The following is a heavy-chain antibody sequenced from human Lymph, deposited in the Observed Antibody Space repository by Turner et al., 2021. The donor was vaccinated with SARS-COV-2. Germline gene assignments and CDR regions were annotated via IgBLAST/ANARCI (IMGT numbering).Heavy chain of an antibody. Sequence: QLQLQESGPGLVKHSETLSLTCTVSGGSISSSSHYWGWIRQPPGRGLEWIGHIYYSGGNYYNPSLKSRVTISVDTSKNQFSLKLGSVTAADTAVYYCARLVRRAEYYFDYWGQGTLVTVSS. CDR2: IYYSGGN. CDR3: ARLVRRAEYYFDY. CDR1: GGSISSSSHY. V-gene: IGHV4-39*01. J-gene: IGHJ4*02. D-gene: IGHD3-10*01.